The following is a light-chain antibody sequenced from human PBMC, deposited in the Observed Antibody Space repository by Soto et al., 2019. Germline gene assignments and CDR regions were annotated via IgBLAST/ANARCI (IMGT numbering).Light chain of an antibody. CDR2: KAS. CDR3: QQGKSFPLT. V-gene: IGKV1-12*01. J-gene: IGKJ4*01. Sequence: DIQMTQSPSSVSASVGDRVTITCRASQDINSWLAWYQQKPGLAPKLLIYKASSLQGGVPSRFSGSRSGTDFTLTISSLQPEDFETYFCQQGKSFPLTFGGGTKVDIK. CDR1: QDINSW.